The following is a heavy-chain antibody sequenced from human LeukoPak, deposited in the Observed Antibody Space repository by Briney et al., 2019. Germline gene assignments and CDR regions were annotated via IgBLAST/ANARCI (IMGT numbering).Heavy chain of an antibody. CDR1: GFTFSNAW. CDR2: ISSSGSTI. D-gene: IGHD2-2*01. V-gene: IGHV3-11*04. J-gene: IGHJ3*02. Sequence: GGSLRLSCAASGFTFSNAWMSWVRQAPGKGLEWVSYISSSGSTIYYADSVKGRFTISRDNAKNSLYLQMNSLRAEDTAVYYCARDPSVVVPAAMGAFDIWGQGTMVTVSS. CDR3: ARDPSVVVPAAMGAFDI.